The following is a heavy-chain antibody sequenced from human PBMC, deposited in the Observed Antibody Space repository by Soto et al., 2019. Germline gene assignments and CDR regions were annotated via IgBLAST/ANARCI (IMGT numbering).Heavy chain of an antibody. CDR3: ARVLGVALYYFDY. V-gene: IGHV4-31*03. Sequence: SETMSLTCTVCGDSISSGGYYWSWIRQHPGKGLEWIGYIYYSGSTYYNPSLKSRVTISVDTSKNQFSLKLSSVTAADTAVYYCARVLGVALYYFDYWGQGTLVTVSS. D-gene: IGHD3-3*01. J-gene: IGHJ4*02. CDR2: IYYSGST. CDR1: GDSISSGGYY.